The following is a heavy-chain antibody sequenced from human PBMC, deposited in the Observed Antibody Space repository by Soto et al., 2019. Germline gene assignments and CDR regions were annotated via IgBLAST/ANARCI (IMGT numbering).Heavy chain of an antibody. CDR3: ARGSSWSYFDY. D-gene: IGHD6-13*01. V-gene: IGHV1-3*04. CDR1: GYTFTSYA. J-gene: IGHJ4*02. Sequence: QVQLVQSGAEVKKPGASVKVSCRASGYTFTSYAIHWVRQAPGQRPEWMGWVNTANDNTKYSQKFQGRVTITRDTSASIVYMDLSSLRSEDTAVYYCARGSSWSYFDYWCQGTLVTVYS. CDR2: VNTANDNT.